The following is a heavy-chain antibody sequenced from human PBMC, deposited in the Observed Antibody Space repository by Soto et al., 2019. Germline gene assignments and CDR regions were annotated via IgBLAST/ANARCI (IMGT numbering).Heavy chain of an antibody. V-gene: IGHV3-30*03. Sequence: QVQLVESGGGVVQPGRSLRLSCAASGFTFSSYGMHWVRQAPGKGLEWVAVISYDGSNKYYADSVKGRFTISRDNSKNTLYLQMNSLRAEDTAVYNCAPPPSDGGEWYFDLWGRGTLVTVSS. CDR1: GFTFSSYG. J-gene: IGHJ2*01. CDR2: ISYDGSNK. CDR3: APPPSDGGEWYFDL. D-gene: IGHD2-21*01.